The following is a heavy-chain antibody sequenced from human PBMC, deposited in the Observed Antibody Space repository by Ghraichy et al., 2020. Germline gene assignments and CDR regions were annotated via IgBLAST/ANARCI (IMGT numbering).Heavy chain of an antibody. V-gene: IGHV3-11*03. CDR1: GFTFSDYY. Sequence: GGSLRLSCAASGFTFSDYYMSWIRQAPGKGLEWVSSISTSSVYINYADSVRGRFTISRDNDKNYLYLQMSNLRAEEPAIYYCARPEYSTYYFDYWGQGTLVTVSS. CDR3: ARPEYSTYYFDY. J-gene: IGHJ4*02. D-gene: IGHD4-11*01. CDR2: ISTSSVYI.